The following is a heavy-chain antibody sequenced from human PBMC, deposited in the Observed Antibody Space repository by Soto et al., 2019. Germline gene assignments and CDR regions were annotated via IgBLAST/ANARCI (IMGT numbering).Heavy chain of an antibody. J-gene: IGHJ4*02. CDR2: IIPILSLP. V-gene: IGHV1-69*02. D-gene: IGHD5-18*01. Sequence: QVQLVQSGAEVKKPGSSVKVSCRASGVTRSTYTITWVRQAPGQGLEWMGRIIPILSLPNYAQKFQGRVTITADKSTNTTYMELSSLRSDDTAIYYCARTVDTAMVKGLDHWGQGTLVVVSS. CDR1: GVTRSTYT. CDR3: ARTVDTAMVKGLDH.